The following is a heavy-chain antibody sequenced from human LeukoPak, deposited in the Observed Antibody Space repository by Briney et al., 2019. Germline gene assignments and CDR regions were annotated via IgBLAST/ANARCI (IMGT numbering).Heavy chain of an antibody. CDR1: GFTFSSYA. Sequence: GGSLRLSCAASGFTFSSYAMSWVRQAPGKGLEWVSAISGSGGSTYYAGSVKGRFTITRDNSKNTLYLQMNSLRVEDTAIYYCAKDGRGLPDSWGQGTLVTVSS. V-gene: IGHV3-23*01. D-gene: IGHD3/OR15-3a*01. J-gene: IGHJ5*01. CDR3: AKDGRGLPDS. CDR2: ISGSGGST.